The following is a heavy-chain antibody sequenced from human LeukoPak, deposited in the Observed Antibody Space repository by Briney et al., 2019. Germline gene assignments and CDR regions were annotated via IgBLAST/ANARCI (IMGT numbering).Heavy chain of an antibody. Sequence: GGSLRLSCAGSEFTFRSYSMHWARQAPGKGLEWVGRIKSKSDGVTTDYAAPVKGRFTISRDDSKNTLYLQMNSLKTEDTAVYYCTTETTVTRIYYYYYYYMDVWGKGTTVTVSS. CDR3: TTETTVTRIYYYYYYYMDV. J-gene: IGHJ6*03. CDR2: IKSKSDGVTT. CDR1: EFTFRSYS. V-gene: IGHV3-15*01. D-gene: IGHD4-17*01.